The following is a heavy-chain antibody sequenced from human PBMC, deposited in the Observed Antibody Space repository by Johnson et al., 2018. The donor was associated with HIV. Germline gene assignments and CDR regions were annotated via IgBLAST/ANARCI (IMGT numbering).Heavy chain of an antibody. Sequence: VQLVESGGGVARPGGSLRLSCAASGFTFDYHDMTWVRQVPGKGLEWVSGINWNGGNTGYADSVKGRFTISRDNAKKSLYLQMSSLRAEDTAVYYCARDSYDYVWGSYRHDAFDIWGQGTMVTVSS. CDR1: GFTFDYHD. CDR2: INWNGGNT. CDR3: ARDSYDYVWGSYRHDAFDI. V-gene: IGHV3-20*04. D-gene: IGHD3-16*02. J-gene: IGHJ3*02.